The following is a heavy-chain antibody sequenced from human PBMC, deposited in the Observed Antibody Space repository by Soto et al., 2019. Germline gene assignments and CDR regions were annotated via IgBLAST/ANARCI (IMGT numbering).Heavy chain of an antibody. Sequence: QVQLVQSGAEVKKPGASVKVSCKASGYTFTGYYMHWVRQAPGQGLEWMGWINPNSGGTDYAKKFQGRVTMTGDTSINPAYMDLSRLRSDDTAVYYCARARTGGYTYGPGLDCWGQGTLVTVSS. CDR2: INPNSGGT. CDR1: GYTFTGYY. V-gene: IGHV1-2*02. D-gene: IGHD5-18*01. CDR3: ARARTGGYTYGPGLDC. J-gene: IGHJ4*02.